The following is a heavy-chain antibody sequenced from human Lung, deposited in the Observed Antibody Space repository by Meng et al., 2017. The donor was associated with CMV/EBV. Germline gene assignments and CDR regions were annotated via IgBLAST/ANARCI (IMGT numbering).Heavy chain of an antibody. D-gene: IGHD3-22*01. CDR3: AKASLSYYSHNSAYYFFDF. Sequence: ESLKIPCEASGFTFSSYAMGWVRQAPGKGLEWVSVIYSGGGSTYYAGSVKGRFAISRDNSKNTLNLLMNSLRAEDTAIYYCAKASLSYYSHNSAYYFFDFWGQGTMVTVS. CDR2: IYSGGGST. CDR1: GFTFSSYA. J-gene: IGHJ4*03. V-gene: IGHV3-23*03.